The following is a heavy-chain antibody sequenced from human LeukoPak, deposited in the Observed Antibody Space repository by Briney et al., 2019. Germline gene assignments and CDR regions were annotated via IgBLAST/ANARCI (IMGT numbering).Heavy chain of an antibody. D-gene: IGHD4-23*01. CDR1: GFTFSSYE. V-gene: IGHV3-48*03. Sequence: GGSLRLSCAASGFTFSSYEMHWVRQAPGKGLEWVSYISSSGSTIYYADSVKGRFTISRDNAKNSLYLQTNSLRAEDTAVYYCARDYGGSSPFDYWGQGTLVTVSS. CDR3: ARDYGGSSPFDY. CDR2: ISSSGSTI. J-gene: IGHJ4*02.